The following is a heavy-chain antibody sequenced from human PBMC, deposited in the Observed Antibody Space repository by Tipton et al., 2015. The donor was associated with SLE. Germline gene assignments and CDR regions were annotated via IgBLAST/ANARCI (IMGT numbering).Heavy chain of an antibody. Sequence: LRLSCAVYGGSFSGYYWSWIRQPPGKGLEWIGEINHSGSTNYNPPLKSRVTISVDTSKNQFSLKLSSVTAADTAVYYCARGRGSSSSVHYWGQGTLVTVSS. CDR2: INHSGST. CDR1: GGSFSGYY. D-gene: IGHD6-6*01. J-gene: IGHJ4*02. V-gene: IGHV4-34*01. CDR3: ARGRGSSSSVHY.